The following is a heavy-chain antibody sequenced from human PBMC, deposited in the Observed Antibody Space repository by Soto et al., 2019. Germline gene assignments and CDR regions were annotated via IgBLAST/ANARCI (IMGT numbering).Heavy chain of an antibody. V-gene: IGHV1-69*02. CDR1: GGTFSSYT. CDR2: IIPILGIA. CDR3: HEGYCSTTSCRHDY. J-gene: IGHJ4*02. D-gene: IGHD2-2*01. Sequence: QVQLVQSGAEVKKPGSSVKVFCKASGGTFSSYTISWVRQAPGQGLEWTGRIIPILGIANYAQKFQGRVTITADKSTSTAYMELSSLRSEDTAVYYCHEGYCSTTSCRHDYWGQGTLVTVSS.